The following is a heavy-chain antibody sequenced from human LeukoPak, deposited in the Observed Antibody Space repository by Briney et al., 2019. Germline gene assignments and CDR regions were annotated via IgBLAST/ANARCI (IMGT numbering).Heavy chain of an antibody. CDR1: GYTFTGYY. D-gene: IGHD3-3*01. Sequence: ASVKVSCKASGYTFTGYYMHWVRQAPGQGLEWMGWINPNSGGTNYAQKFQGRVTMTRDTSISTAYMELSRLRSDDMAVYYCARDGAGYYDFWSGFYWFDPWGQGTLVTVSS. CDR3: ARDGAGYYDFWSGFYWFDP. V-gene: IGHV1-2*02. CDR2: INPNSGGT. J-gene: IGHJ5*02.